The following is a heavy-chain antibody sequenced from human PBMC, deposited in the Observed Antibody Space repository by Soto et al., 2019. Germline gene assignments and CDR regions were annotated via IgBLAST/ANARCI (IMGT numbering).Heavy chain of an antibody. Sequence: ASVRVSCKASGYTFTSYYMHWVRQAPGQGLEWMGIINPSGGSTGYAQKFQGRVTMTRDTSTSTVYMELSSLRSEDTAVYYCARGPDIVVVPAAQYTWFDPWGQGTLVTVSS. CDR3: ARGPDIVVVPAAQYTWFDP. D-gene: IGHD2-2*01. CDR2: INPSGGST. CDR1: GYTFTSYY. V-gene: IGHV1-46*01. J-gene: IGHJ5*02.